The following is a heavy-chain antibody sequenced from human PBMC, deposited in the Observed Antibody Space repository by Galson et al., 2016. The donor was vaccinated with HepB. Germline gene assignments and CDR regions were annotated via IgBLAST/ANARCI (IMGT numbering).Heavy chain of an antibody. J-gene: IGHJ4*02. Sequence: SLRLSCAASGFTFSSSAMTWVRQAPGKGLEWVSTISGGGDSTYYADSVKGRFKISRDNAKNSLYLQMNSLRDEDTAVYYCARVHSGSGDYWGQGTLVTVSS. CDR1: GFTFSSSA. D-gene: IGHD1-26*01. V-gene: IGHV3-23*01. CDR2: ISGGGDST. CDR3: ARVHSGSGDY.